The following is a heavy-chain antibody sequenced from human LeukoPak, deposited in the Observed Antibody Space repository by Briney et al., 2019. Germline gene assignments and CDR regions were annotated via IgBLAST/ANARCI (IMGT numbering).Heavy chain of an antibody. CDR1: GGSISIYY. CDR3: AKSNGYGLVDI. CDR2: IYTSGST. V-gene: IGHV4-4*07. Sequence: SETLSLTCTVSGGSISIYYWSWIRQPAGKGLEWIGHIYTSGSTNYNPSLKSRVTMSVDTSKNQFSLKLSSVTAADTAVYYCAKSNGYGLVDIWGQGTMVTVSS. J-gene: IGHJ3*02. D-gene: IGHD3-10*01.